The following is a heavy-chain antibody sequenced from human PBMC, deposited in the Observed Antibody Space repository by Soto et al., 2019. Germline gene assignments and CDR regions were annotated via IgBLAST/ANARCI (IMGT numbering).Heavy chain of an antibody. D-gene: IGHD3-16*02. Sequence: ASVKVSCKASGYTFTSYAMHWVRQAPGQRLEWMGWINAGNGNTKYSQKFQGRVTITRDTSASTAYMELSSLRSEDTAVYYCARVTRLHLGELSLLDAFDIWGQGTMVTVSS. V-gene: IGHV1-3*01. CDR1: GYTFTSYA. CDR2: INAGNGNT. CDR3: ARVTRLHLGELSLLDAFDI. J-gene: IGHJ3*02.